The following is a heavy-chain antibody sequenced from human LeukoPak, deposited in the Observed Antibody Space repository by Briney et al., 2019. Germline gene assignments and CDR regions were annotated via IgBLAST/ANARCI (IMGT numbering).Heavy chain of an antibody. CDR1: GYTFTSYG. V-gene: IGHV1-18*01. CDR3: ARDETTVDSYYYGMDV. D-gene: IGHD4-23*01. CDR2: ISAYNGNT. J-gene: IGHJ6*02. Sequence: GASVKVSCKASGYTFTSYGISWVRQAPGQGLEWMGWISAYNGNTNYAQKLQGRVTMTTDTSTSTAYMELRSLRSDDTAVYYCARDETTVDSYYYGMDVWGQGTTVTVSS.